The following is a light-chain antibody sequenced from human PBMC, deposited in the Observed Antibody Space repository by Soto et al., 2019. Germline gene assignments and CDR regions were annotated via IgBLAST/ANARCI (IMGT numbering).Light chain of an antibody. V-gene: IGKV3-20*01. CDR1: LRLSSSY. J-gene: IGKJ1*01. Sequence: VLTHSPSTLSLSPVERATLSFMSTLRLSSSYFAWYQQKPGQAPRLLIYGASSRAAGIPDRFTGSGSGTEFTLTISRLEPEDFAVYFCQQHRTFGQGTKVDIK. CDR2: GAS. CDR3: QQHRT.